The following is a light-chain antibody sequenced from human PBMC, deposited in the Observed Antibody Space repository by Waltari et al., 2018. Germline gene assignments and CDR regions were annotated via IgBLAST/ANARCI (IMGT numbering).Light chain of an antibody. CDR1: SRDVGNYKR. V-gene: IGLV2-23*02. J-gene: IGLJ2*01. CDR3: SSYAGSSKGV. Sequence: QSALPQPASVSGSPGQSITISCTGTSRDVGNYKRVPWYQQHPGKAPKLMIYAVSKRPSGVSDRFSGSNSGDMASLTISGLQPEDEAEYFCSSYAGSSKGVFGGGTKVTVL. CDR2: AVS.